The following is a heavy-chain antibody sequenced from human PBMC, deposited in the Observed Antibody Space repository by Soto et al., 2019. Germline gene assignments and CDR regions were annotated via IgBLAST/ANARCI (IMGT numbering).Heavy chain of an antibody. Sequence: SETLSLTCTVSGASVSSGYWSWIRQPPGKGLEWIGFMYLGGSFNYNPSLTSRATISVDTSKNQFSLKLTSVTAADTAVYYCARFIVGATALAFDIWGQGTMVT. J-gene: IGHJ3*02. CDR3: ARFIVGATALAFDI. D-gene: IGHD1-26*01. CDR1: GASVSSGY. CDR2: MYLGGSF. V-gene: IGHV4-59*02.